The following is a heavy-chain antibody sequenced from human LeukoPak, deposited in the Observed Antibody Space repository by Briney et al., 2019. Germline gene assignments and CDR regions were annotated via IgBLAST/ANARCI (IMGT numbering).Heavy chain of an antibody. D-gene: IGHD3-10*01. CDR3: ARDPPIGGADVFDI. V-gene: IGHV1-2*02. CDR2: INPNSGGT. CDR1: GYTFTHYY. J-gene: IGHJ3*02. Sequence: ASVKVSCKTSGYTFTHYYIHWVRQAPGQGLEWMGWINPNSGGTNYAQKFQGRVTMTRDTSISTAYMELSRLTSDDTAVYYCARDPPIGGADVFDIWGQGTMVTVSS.